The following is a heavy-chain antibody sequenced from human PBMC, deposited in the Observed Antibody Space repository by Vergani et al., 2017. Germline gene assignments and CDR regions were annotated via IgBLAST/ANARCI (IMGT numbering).Heavy chain of an antibody. CDR3: ARDVWDCSGISCFLRAGEFYYMGV. CDR2: ISYDGSQT. J-gene: IGHJ6*03. CDR1: GFKFSQFG. V-gene: IGHV3-33*05. Sequence: QVQLVESGGGVVQPGTSLRLSCEASGFKFSQFGMHWVRQGPGKGLECVAFISYDGSQTQYAGSEKRGVTISRDSAKNTVGLEMSSLRGDDTATYYCARDVWDCSGISCFLRAGEFYYMGVWGQGTTVTVSS. D-gene: IGHD3-16*01.